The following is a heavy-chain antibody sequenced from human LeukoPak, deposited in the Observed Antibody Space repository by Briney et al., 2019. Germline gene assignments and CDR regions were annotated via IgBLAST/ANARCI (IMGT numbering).Heavy chain of an antibody. D-gene: IGHD2-8*02. CDR1: GGSLSSGSYY. J-gene: IGHJ4*02. V-gene: IGHV4-61*09. CDR2: IYTSGST. Sequence: SQALSLTFTVSGGSLSSGSYYWIWIREPAGKGLEWIGHIYTSGSTNYNPSRKGRVTISVDRSKNEFSLKLTSVTAADTAVYYCASLIYCSGGLCYPRNYWGQGAPVTVSS. CDR3: ASLIYCSGGLCYPRNY.